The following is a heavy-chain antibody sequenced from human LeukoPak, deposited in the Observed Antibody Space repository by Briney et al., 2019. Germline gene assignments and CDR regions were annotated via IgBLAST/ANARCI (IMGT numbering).Heavy chain of an antibody. CDR1: GGSFSGYY. CDR2: INHSGST. CDR3: ASRSSWYAMDV. J-gene: IGHJ6*02. D-gene: IGHD6-13*01. V-gene: IGHV4-34*01. Sequence: SETLSLTCAVYGGSFSGYYWSWVRQPPGKGLEWVGEINHSGSTNYNPSLKRRVTISVDTSKNQFSLKLSSVTAADTAVYYCASRSSWYAMDVWGQGTTVTVSS.